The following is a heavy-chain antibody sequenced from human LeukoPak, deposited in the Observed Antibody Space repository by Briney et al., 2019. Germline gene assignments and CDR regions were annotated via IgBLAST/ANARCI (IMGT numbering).Heavy chain of an antibody. CDR2: IYYSGST. V-gene: IGHV4-59*01. D-gene: IGHD2-2*03. J-gene: IGHJ6*02. CDR1: GDSMKNYY. CDR3: ARAGYCSSTSCQWVPLV. Sequence: SETLSLTCTVSGDSMKNYYWIWIRQSPGKGLAWIGYIYYSGSTYYNPSLRSRVTMSVDTSKKQFSLKLSFVTAADTAVYYCARAGYCSSTSCQWVPLVWGQGTTVTVSS.